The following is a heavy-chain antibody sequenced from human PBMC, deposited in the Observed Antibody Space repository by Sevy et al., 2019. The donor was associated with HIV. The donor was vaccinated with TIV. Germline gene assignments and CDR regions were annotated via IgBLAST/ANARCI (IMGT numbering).Heavy chain of an antibody. CDR1: GFTFSNYF. CDR3: ARGDYYGSLYYFDY. D-gene: IGHD3-10*01. Sequence: GGSLRLSCAASGFTFSNYFMNWVRQAPGKGLEWVSYISSGSSYIFYADSLKGRFTISRDNAKNSLYLHMNSLRAEDTAVYYCARGDYYGSLYYFDYWGPGTLVTVSS. V-gene: IGHV3-21*01. CDR2: ISSGSSYI. J-gene: IGHJ4*02.